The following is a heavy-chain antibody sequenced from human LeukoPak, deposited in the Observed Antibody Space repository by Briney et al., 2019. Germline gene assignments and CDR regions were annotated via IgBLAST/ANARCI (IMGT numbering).Heavy chain of an antibody. V-gene: IGHV3-11*01. CDR2: ISSSGSTI. Sequence: GGSLRLSCAASGFTFSDYYISWIRQAPGKGLAWVSYISSSGSTIYYADSVKGRFTISRDNAKNSLYLQMNSLRAEDTAVYYCARDELVRLGELSNYRNAFGIWGQGTMVTVSS. D-gene: IGHD3-16*02. CDR1: GFTFSDYY. CDR3: ARDELVRLGELSNYRNAFGI. J-gene: IGHJ3*02.